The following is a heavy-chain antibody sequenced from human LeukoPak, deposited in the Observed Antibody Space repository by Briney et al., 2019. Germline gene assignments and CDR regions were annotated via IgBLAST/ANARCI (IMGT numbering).Heavy chain of an antibody. D-gene: IGHD3-9*01. J-gene: IGHJ4*02. V-gene: IGHV4-39*01. CDR1: GFTFSTYA. CDR3: ARPLTGYSYFDY. CDR2: VYYSGST. Sequence: PGGSLRLSCAASGFTFSTYAMAWVRQPPGKGLEWIGSVYYSGSTSYNPPLKSRVTISVDTSKNQFSLKLNSVTAADTAVYYCARPLTGYSYFDYWGQGTLVTVSS.